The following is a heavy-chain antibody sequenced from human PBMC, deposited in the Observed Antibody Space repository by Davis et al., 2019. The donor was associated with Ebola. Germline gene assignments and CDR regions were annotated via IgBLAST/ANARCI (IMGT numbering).Heavy chain of an antibody. D-gene: IGHD6-6*01. CDR1: DYTFTSYG. Sequence: AASVKVSCKASDYTFTSYGISWVRQAPGQGLEWMGWISAYNGNTNYAQKLQGRVTMTTDTSTSTAYMELRSLRSDDTAVYYCARDNGGSSPHYYYYYYGMDVWGQGTTVTVSS. CDR3: ARDNGGSSPHYYYYYYGMDV. J-gene: IGHJ6*02. CDR2: ISAYNGNT. V-gene: IGHV1-18*01.